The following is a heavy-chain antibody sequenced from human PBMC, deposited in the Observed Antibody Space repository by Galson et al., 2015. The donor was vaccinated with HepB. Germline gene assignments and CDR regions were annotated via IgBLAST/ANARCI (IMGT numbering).Heavy chain of an antibody. CDR2: ISSSSSTI. CDR1: GFTFSSYS. D-gene: IGHD6-6*01. J-gene: IGHJ3*02. Sequence: SLRLSCAASGFTFSSYSMNWVRQAPGKGLEWVSYISSSSSTIYYADSVKGRFTISRDNAKNSLYLQMNSLRAEDTAVYYCASSSIAGPHDAFDIWGQGTMVTVSS. CDR3: ASSSIAGPHDAFDI. V-gene: IGHV3-48*01.